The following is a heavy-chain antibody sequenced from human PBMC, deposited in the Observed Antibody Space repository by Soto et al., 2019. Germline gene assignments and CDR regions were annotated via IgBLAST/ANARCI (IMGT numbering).Heavy chain of an antibody. CDR1: GDSISTRSNY. Sequence: QLQLQESGPGLVKPSETLSLTCTVSGDSISTRSNYWAWIRQPPGKGLEWIGSIYYTGGTYYNPSLKSRATLFLDTSKNQFSLNVSSVTAAYTAVYYCAREGPPIRAHNPPEYFQHWGQGTPVTVSS. V-gene: IGHV4-39*02. CDR3: AREGPPIRAHNPPEYFQH. J-gene: IGHJ1*01. CDR2: IYYTGGT.